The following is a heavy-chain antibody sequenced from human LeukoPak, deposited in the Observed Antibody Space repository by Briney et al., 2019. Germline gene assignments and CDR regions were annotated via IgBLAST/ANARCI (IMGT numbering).Heavy chain of an antibody. J-gene: IGHJ5*02. CDR3: ARDRYCSGGSCYSFTSNGWFDP. Sequence: ASVTVSCKASGYTFTSYGISWVRQAPGQGLEWMGWISAYNGNTYYAQKLQGRVTMTTDTSTSTAYMELRSLRSDDTAVYYCARDRYCSGGSCYSFTSNGWFDPWDQGTLVTVSS. D-gene: IGHD2-15*01. V-gene: IGHV1-18*01. CDR2: ISAYNGNT. CDR1: GYTFTSYG.